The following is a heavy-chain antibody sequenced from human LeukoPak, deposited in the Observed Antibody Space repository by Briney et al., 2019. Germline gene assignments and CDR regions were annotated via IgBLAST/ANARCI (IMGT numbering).Heavy chain of an antibody. V-gene: IGHV3-23*01. CDR2: ISGSGGST. D-gene: IGHD6-13*01. J-gene: IGHJ1*01. Sequence: PGGSLRLSCAASGFTFSSYAMSWVRQAPGKGLEWVSAISGSGGSTYYADSVKGRFTISRDNSKNTLYLQMNSLRAEDTAVYYCAKDLGSSWYREYFQHWGQGTLVTVSS. CDR3: AKDLGSSWYREYFQH. CDR1: GFTFSSYA.